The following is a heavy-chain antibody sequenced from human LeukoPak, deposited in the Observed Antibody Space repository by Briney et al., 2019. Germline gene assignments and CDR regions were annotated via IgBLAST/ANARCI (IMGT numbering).Heavy chain of an antibody. J-gene: IGHJ4*02. CDR1: GFTFSDYY. V-gene: IGHV3-11*06. CDR3: ARAVAGDYFDY. D-gene: IGHD6-19*01. CDR2: ISSSISYT. Sequence: GGSLRLSCAASGFTFSDYYMSWIREAPGNGLEWLSYISSSISYTNYADSVKGRFTISRDNAKNSLYLQMNSLRAEDTAVYYCARAVAGDYFDYWGQGTLVTVSS.